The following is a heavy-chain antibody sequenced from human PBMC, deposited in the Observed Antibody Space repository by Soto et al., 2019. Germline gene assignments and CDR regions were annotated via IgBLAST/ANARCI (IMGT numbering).Heavy chain of an antibody. CDR3: ARAEGVAARPLYAFDI. V-gene: IGHV5-51*01. Sequence: LGESLKISCKGSGYSFTSYWIGWVRQMPGKGLEWMGIIYPGDSDTRYSPSFQGRVTISADKSISTAYLQWSSLKASDTAMYYCARAEGVAARPLYAFDIWGQGTMVTVSS. CDR1: GYSFTSYW. J-gene: IGHJ3*02. D-gene: IGHD6-6*01. CDR2: IYPGDSDT.